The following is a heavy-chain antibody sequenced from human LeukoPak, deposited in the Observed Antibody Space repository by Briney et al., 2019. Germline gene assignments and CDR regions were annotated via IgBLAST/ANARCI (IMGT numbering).Heavy chain of an antibody. CDR1: GFSFSTYG. CDR2: INQDGTEK. CDR3: AKVAKYYYGSETYYFFEH. J-gene: IGHJ4*02. V-gene: IGHV3-7*01. D-gene: IGHD3-10*01. Sequence: GGSLRLSCVGTGFSFSTYGMSWVRQAPGKGLEWAANINQDGTEKYYVDSVKGRFTISRDNAKNSLYLQMNSLRVEDTAVYYCAKVAKYYYGSETYYFFEHWGQGTPVTASS.